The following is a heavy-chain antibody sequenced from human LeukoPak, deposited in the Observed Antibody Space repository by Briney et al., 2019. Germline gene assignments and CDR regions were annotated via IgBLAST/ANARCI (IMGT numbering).Heavy chain of an antibody. CDR3: ARFEQQTAYDY. V-gene: IGHV4-34*01. Sequence: SETLSLTCAVYGGSFSGYYWSWIRQPPGKGLEWIGEINHSRSTNYNPSLKSRVTISVDTSKNQFSLKLSSVTAADTAVYYCARFEQQTAYDYWGQGTLVTVSS. D-gene: IGHD6-13*01. J-gene: IGHJ4*02. CDR2: INHSRST. CDR1: GGSFSGYY.